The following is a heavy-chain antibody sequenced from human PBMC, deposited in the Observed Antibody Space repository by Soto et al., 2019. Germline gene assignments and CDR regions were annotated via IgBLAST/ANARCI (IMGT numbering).Heavy chain of an antibody. CDR3: ARDLGCSGGSCYPDYYGMDV. Sequence: ASVKVSCKASGFTFTSSAVQWVRQARGQRLEWIGWIVVGSGNTNYAQKFQERVTITRDMSTSTAYMELSRLRSDDTAVYYCARDLGCSGGSCYPDYYGMDVWGQGTTVTVSS. CDR2: IVVGSGNT. J-gene: IGHJ6*02. D-gene: IGHD2-15*01. V-gene: IGHV1-58*01. CDR1: GFTFTSSA.